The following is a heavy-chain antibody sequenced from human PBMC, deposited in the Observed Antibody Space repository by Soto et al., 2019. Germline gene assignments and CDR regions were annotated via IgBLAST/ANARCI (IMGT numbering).Heavy chain of an antibody. CDR1: GFTFDDYA. J-gene: IGHJ4*02. CDR3: AKGYYDSSGKLDY. CDR2: ISWNSGSI. D-gene: IGHD3-22*01. Sequence: EVQLVESGGGLVQPGRSLRLSCAASGFTFDDYAMHWVRQAPGKGLERVSGISWNSGSIGYADSVKGRFTISRDNAKNSLYLQMNSLRAEDTALYYCAKGYYDSSGKLDYWGPGTLVAVSS. V-gene: IGHV3-9*01.